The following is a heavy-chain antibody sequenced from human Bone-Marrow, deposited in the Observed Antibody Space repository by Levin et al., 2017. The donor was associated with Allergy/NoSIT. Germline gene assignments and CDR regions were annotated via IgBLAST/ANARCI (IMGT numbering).Heavy chain of an antibody. CDR3: TRADTTVMLDYSYFDV. V-gene: IGHV3-23*01. CDR1: GFIFADYA. J-gene: IGHJ6*04. D-gene: IGHD4-17*01. CDR2: LDGSSAKT. Sequence: GGSLRLSCRISGFIFADYAMNWVRQAPGRGLEWVSRLDGSSAKTHYADLVKGRFTIAREYSKNTPFLQMNITRAEDTARYYCTRADTTVMLDYSYFDVWGEGTAVTVSS.